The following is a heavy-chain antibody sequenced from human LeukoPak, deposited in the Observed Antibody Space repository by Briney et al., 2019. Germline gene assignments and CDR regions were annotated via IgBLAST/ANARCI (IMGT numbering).Heavy chain of an antibody. V-gene: IGHV3-33*01. Sequence: GRSLRLSCAASGFTFSSYGMHWVRQAPGKGLGWVAVIWYDGSNKYYADSVKGRFTISRDNSKNTLYLQMNSLRAEDTAVYYCARAGYKGNWGIQLWPNPFDYWGQGTLVTVSS. D-gene: IGHD5-18*01. CDR1: GFTFSSYG. J-gene: IGHJ4*02. CDR3: ARAGYKGNWGIQLWPNPFDY. CDR2: IWYDGSNK.